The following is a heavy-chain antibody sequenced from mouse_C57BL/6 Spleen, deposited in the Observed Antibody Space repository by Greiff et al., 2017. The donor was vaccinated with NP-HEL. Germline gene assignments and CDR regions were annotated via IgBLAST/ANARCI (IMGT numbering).Heavy chain of an antibody. J-gene: IGHJ4*01. Sequence: EVQLQQSGPELVKPGASVKISCKASGYTFTDYYMNWVKQSHGKSLEWIGDINPNNGGTSYNQKFKGKATLTVDKSSSTAYMELRSLTSEYSAVYYCATEQDAMDYWGQGTSVTVSS. CDR3: ATEQDAMDY. V-gene: IGHV1-26*01. CDR2: INPNNGGT. CDR1: GYTFTDYY.